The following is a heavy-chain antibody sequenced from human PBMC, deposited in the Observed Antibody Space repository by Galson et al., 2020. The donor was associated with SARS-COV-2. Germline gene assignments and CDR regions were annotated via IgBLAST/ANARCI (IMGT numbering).Heavy chain of an antibody. CDR2: ISYDGSNK. Sequence: GESLKISCAASGFTFSSYAMHWVRQAPGKGLEWVAVISYDGSNKYYADSVKGRFTISRDNSKNTLYLQMNSLRAEDTAVYYCARGRGSTYYYGMDVWGQGTTVTVSS. J-gene: IGHJ6*02. CDR3: ARGRGSTYYYGMDV. D-gene: IGHD2-2*01. V-gene: IGHV3-30*04. CDR1: GFTFSSYA.